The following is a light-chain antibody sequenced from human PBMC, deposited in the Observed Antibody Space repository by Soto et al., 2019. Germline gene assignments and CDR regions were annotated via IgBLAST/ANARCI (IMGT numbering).Light chain of an antibody. CDR3: AAWDDSLKGV. V-gene: IGLV1-44*01. CDR1: SSNIGGNT. J-gene: IGLJ3*02. CDR2: SNN. Sequence: QSALTQPPSASGTPGQRVTISCSGSSSNIGGNTVNWYQQLPGTAPKLLIYSNNQRPSGVPDRFSGSKSGTSASLAISGLQSEDEADYYCAAWDDSLKGVFGGGTKLTVL.